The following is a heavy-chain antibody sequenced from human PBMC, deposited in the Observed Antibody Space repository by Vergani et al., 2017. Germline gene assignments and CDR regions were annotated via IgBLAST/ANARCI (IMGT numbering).Heavy chain of an antibody. V-gene: IGHV1-69*01. Sequence: QVQLVQSGAEVKTPGSSVTVSCKASGGPFSSYAISWVRQAPGQGLEWMGGIIPIFGTANSAQKFQGRVTITADESPSTAYIELSSLRAEDTAVYYCARVSGQQLVLLHGVGAFDIWGQGTMVTVSS. J-gene: IGHJ3*02. CDR1: GGPFSSYA. D-gene: IGHD6-13*01. CDR2: IIPIFGTA. CDR3: ARVSGQQLVLLHGVGAFDI.